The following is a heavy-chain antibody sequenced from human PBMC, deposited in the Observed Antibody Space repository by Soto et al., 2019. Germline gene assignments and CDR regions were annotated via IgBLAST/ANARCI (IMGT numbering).Heavy chain of an antibody. CDR2: TRNKANNYTT. Sequence: GGSLRLSCAASAFTFSDHYMDWVRQAPGKGLEWVGRTRNKANNYTTEYAASVKGRFTISRDDSKNLLYLQMNSLKTEDTAVYYCTCGFPKFDSWGQGTLVTVSP. CDR3: TCGFPKFDS. CDR1: AFTFSDHY. J-gene: IGHJ4*02. D-gene: IGHD3-10*01. V-gene: IGHV3-72*01.